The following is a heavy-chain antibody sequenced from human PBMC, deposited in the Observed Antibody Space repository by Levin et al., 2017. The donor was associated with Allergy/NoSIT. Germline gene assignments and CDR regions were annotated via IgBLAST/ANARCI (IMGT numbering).Heavy chain of an antibody. CDR2: ARENSAT. D-gene: IGHD3-10*01. J-gene: IGHJ4*01. V-gene: IGHV3-23*01. CDR1: GFNFNKYA. CDR3: ARARGLIDPFDY. Sequence: QPGESLKISCVASGFNFNKYALAWVRQAPGKGLEWVSSARENSATSHADSVKGRFTISRDDSQNTLFLDMDSLRVEDTALYYCARARGLIDPFDYWGQGAMVIVSS.